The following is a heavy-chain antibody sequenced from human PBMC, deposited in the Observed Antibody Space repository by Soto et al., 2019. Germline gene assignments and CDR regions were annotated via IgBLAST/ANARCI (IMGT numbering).Heavy chain of an antibody. Sequence: GRSLGLSCTASGFTFSNAWMSWVRQAPGKGLEWVGRIKRETDGGTTDHAAPVKGRVTISRDDSKNTLYLQMNSLKTEDTAVYYWTTRLYHPDRRGHPWQLDYWG. J-gene: IGHJ4*01. CDR3: TTRLYHPDRRGHPWQLDY. V-gene: IGHV3-15*01. CDR2: IKRETDGGTT. CDR1: GFTFSNAW. D-gene: IGHD3-22*01.